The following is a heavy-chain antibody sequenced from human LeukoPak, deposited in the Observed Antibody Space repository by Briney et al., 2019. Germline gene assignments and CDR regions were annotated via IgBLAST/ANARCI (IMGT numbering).Heavy chain of an antibody. V-gene: IGHV3-30*02. J-gene: IGHJ6*03. CDR3: AKDVLDCSSTSCYGGDYFYYYMDV. D-gene: IGHD2-2*01. CDR1: GFTFSSYG. CDR2: ILYDGSNK. Sequence: WGSLRLSGAASGFTFSSYGMHWVRQDPGKGLEWVAYILYDGSNKYYADSVKGRFTISRDNSKNTLYLQMNCLRAEDTAVYYCAKDVLDCSSTSCYGGDYFYYYMDVWGKGTTVTISS.